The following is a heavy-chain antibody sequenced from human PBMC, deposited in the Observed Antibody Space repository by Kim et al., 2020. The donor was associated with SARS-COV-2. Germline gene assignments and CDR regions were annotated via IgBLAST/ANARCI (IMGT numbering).Heavy chain of an antibody. D-gene: IGHD3-3*01. V-gene: IGHV1-18*01. Sequence: ASVKVSCRASGYTFSSYGISWVRQAPGQGLEWMGWISDDNDKTNHAQKFQGRVTMTTDTSTSTAYMELRSLRFDDTAVYYCARAREYHDLWSGSPLMDVWGQGTTVTVSS. CDR2: ISDDNDKT. J-gene: IGHJ6*02. CDR1: GYTFSSYG. CDR3: ARAREYHDLWSGSPLMDV.